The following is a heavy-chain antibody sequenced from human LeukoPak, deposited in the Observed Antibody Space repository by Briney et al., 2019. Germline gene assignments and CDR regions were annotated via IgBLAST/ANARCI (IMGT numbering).Heavy chain of an antibody. D-gene: IGHD6-13*01. CDR2: ISGSGGST. J-gene: IGHJ5*02. V-gene: IGHV3-23*01. Sequence: PGGSLRLSCAASGFTFSSYAMSWVRQAPGKGLEWVSAISGSGGSTYYADSVKGRFTISRDNSKNTLYLQMNSLRAEDTAIYYCAIAAAGPNWFDPWGQGTLVTVSS. CDR3: AIAAAGPNWFDP. CDR1: GFTFSSYA.